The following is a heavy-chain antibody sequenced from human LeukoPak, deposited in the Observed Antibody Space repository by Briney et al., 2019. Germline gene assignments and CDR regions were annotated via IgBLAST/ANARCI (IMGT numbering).Heavy chain of an antibody. CDR2: ISYDGRNK. CDR3: AKGPLRGTAAAIDY. V-gene: IGHV3-30*18. J-gene: IGHJ4*02. D-gene: IGHD2-2*01. Sequence: GGSLRLSCAASGFIFTNYFMSWVRQAPGKGLEWVAVISYDGRNKHYPDSVKGRFTISRDISTDTLWLQMDSLRTEDTAVYYCAKGPLRGTAAAIDYWGQGTLVTVSS. CDR1: GFIFTNYF.